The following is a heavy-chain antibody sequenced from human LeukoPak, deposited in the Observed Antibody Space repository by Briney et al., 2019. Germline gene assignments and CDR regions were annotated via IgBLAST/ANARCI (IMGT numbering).Heavy chain of an antibody. J-gene: IGHJ4*02. D-gene: IGHD2-2*02. Sequence: GGSLRLSCAASGFTFSTYAMHWVRQAPGKGLEYVSAISSNGGSTFYANSVKGRYTISRDNSKNTLYLQMGSLRAEDMAVYYCAREYCSSTNCYKTIDYWGQGTLVTVSS. CDR3: AREYCSSTNCYKTIDY. V-gene: IGHV3-64*01. CDR1: GFTFSTYA. CDR2: ISSNGGST.